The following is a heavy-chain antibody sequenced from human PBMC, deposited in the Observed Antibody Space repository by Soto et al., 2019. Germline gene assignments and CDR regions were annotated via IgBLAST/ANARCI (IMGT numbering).Heavy chain of an antibody. CDR3: AREKPSDFWSGYVGLGYYGMDV. J-gene: IGHJ6*02. V-gene: IGHV3-53*01. D-gene: IGHD3-3*01. Sequence: EVQLVESGGGLIQPGGSLRLSCAASGFTVSSNYMSWVRQAPGKGLEWVSVIYSGGSTYYADSVKGRFTISRDNSKNTLYLQMNSLRAEDTAVYYCAREKPSDFWSGYVGLGYYGMDVWGQGTTVTVSS. CDR2: IYSGGST. CDR1: GFTVSSNY.